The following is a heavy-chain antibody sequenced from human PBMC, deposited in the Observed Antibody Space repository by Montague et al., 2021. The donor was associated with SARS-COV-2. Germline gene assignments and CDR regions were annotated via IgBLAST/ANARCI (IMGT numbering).Heavy chain of an antibody. V-gene: IGHV3-48*03. CDR1: GFTFSSYE. CDR2: VSSSGSRI. CDR3: ARWGYDYVWGNYRYPHDAFGI. Sequence: SLRLSCAASGFTFSSYEMNWVRQAPGKGLEWVSYVSSSGSRIYYADSVKGRFTISRDNTKNSLSLQMNSLRAEDTAVYYCARWGYDYVWGNYRYPHDAFGIWGQGKLGNV. J-gene: IGHJ3*02. D-gene: IGHD3-16*02.